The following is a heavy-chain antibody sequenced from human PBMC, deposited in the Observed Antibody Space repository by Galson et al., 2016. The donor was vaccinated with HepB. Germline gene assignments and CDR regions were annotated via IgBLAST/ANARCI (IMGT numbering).Heavy chain of an antibody. D-gene: IGHD3-10*01. Sequence: SCTVSGGSISNSRYFWTWVRQPPGEGLQWLGSINYSGTTYFDDSVKGRATLSVDMSESQYSLKVTSLTAADTARYYCARLEVSGSGNFFDFWGQGALVTVSS. J-gene: IGHJ4*02. CDR2: INYSGTT. CDR3: ARLEVSGSGNFFDF. V-gene: IGHV4-39*01. CDR1: GGSISNSRYF.